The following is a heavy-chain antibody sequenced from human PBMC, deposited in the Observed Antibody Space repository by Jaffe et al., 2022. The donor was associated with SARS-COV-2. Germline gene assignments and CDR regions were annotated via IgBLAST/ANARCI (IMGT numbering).Heavy chain of an antibody. J-gene: IGHJ4*02. CDR2: IYSGGST. V-gene: IGHV3-53*01. D-gene: IGHD3-10*01. CDR1: GFTVSSNY. CDR3: ARSRLWFGAYYFDY. Sequence: EVQLVESGGGLIQPGGSLRLSCAASGFTVSSNYMSWVRQAPGKGLEWVSVIYSGGSTYYADSVKGRFTISRDNSKNTLYLQMNSLRAEDTAVYYCARSRLWFGAYYFDYWGQGTLVTVSS.